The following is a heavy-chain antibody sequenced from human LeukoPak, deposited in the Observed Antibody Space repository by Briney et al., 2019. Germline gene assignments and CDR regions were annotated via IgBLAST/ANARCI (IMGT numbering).Heavy chain of an antibody. CDR2: IYYSGST. Sequence: PSETLSLTCTVSGGSISSYYWSWIRQPPGKGLEWIGYIYYSGSTNYNPSLKSRVTISVDTSKNQFSLKLSSVTAADTAVYYCARDLDRVVRGVTLYYWGQGTLVTVSS. V-gene: IGHV4-59*01. D-gene: IGHD3-10*01. CDR3: ARDLDRVVRGVTLYY. CDR1: GGSISSYY. J-gene: IGHJ4*02.